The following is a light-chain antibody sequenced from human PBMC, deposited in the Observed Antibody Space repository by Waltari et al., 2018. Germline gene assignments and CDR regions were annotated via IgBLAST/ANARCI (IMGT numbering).Light chain of an antibody. CDR1: RLRRVY. V-gene: IGLV3-19*01. Sequence: SSELTQDPAVSVALGRTVRLPCQWNRLRRVYSDRYQQKPGPAPILFIYGQNTRPSGIPDRFSGSTSGNTASLTITRAQAEDEGDYFCHSRDTTSTRLFGGGTRVTV. CDR3: HSRDTTSTRL. CDR2: GQN. J-gene: IGLJ2*01.